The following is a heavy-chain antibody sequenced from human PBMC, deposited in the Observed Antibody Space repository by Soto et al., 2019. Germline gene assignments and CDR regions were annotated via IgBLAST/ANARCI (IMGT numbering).Heavy chain of an antibody. CDR2: IIPIPGTA. D-gene: IGHD2-2*01. Sequence: QVQLVQSGAEGKKPGSSVKVSCKASGGTFGSYAISWVRQAPGQGLEWMGGIIPIPGTANYAQKFQGRVTIAADESTSTAYMELSSRRSEDTAVYYCARSQGSSTSLEIYYYYYYGMDVWGQGTTVTVSS. CDR1: GGTFGSYA. CDR3: ARSQGSSTSLEIYYYYYYGMDV. J-gene: IGHJ6*02. V-gene: IGHV1-69*01.